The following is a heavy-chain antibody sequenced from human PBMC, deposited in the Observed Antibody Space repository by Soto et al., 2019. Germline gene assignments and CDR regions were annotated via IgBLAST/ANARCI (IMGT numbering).Heavy chain of an antibody. CDR3: ARFIVVVAGHYYYGMDV. Sequence: GASVKVSCKASGYTFTSYGISWVRPAPLQGREWMGWLSAYNGNTNYAQKLQGRVTMTTETSTSTAYMELRSLRSDDTAVYYCARFIVVVAGHYYYGMDVWGQGTTVTVSS. CDR1: GYTFTSYG. D-gene: IGHD2-15*01. J-gene: IGHJ6*02. V-gene: IGHV1-18*01. CDR2: LSAYNGNT.